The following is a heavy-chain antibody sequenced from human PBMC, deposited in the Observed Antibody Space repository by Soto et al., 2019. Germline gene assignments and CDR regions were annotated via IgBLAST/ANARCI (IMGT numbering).Heavy chain of an antibody. Sequence: SVKVSCNASGYTFTGYYMHWVRQAPGKGLEWMGGFDPEDGETIDAQKFQGRVTMTEDTSTDTAYMELSSLRSEDTAVYYCATGHIFFGVVLNNWFYPWGQGTLVTVSS. D-gene: IGHD3-3*01. CDR2: FDPEDGET. CDR1: GYTFTGYY. V-gene: IGHV1-24*01. CDR3: ATGHIFFGVVLNNWFYP. J-gene: IGHJ5*02.